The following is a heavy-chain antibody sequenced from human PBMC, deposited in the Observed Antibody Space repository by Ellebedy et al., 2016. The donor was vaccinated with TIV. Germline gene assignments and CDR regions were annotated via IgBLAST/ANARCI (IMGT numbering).Heavy chain of an antibody. CDR1: GFTSRYYA. D-gene: IGHD2-8*02. V-gene: IGHV3-23*01. J-gene: IGHJ4*02. CDR3: AKELRGGVSRYFDS. Sequence: PGGSLRLSCAASGFTSRYYAMSWVRQVPGKGLEWVSTISVSGDTTYYADSVKGRFTISRDDSQNTLFLQMNNLRTEDTAVYYCAKELRGGVSRYFDSWGQGTLVTVSS. CDR2: ISVSGDTT.